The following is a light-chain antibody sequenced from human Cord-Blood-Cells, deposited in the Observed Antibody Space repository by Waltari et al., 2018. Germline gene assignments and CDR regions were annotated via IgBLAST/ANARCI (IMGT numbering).Light chain of an antibody. CDR1: QSVSSN. CDR2: GAA. J-gene: IGKJ1*01. V-gene: IGKV3-15*01. CDR3: QQHNNWPLT. Sequence: EIVMPQSPATLAVSTGEGATPACKATQSVSSNLAWYQQKPGQAPRLLIYGAATRATCIPGRCSGGGSGTEFTLTISSLQSAAFAVYYCQQHNNWPLTFGQGTKVEIK.